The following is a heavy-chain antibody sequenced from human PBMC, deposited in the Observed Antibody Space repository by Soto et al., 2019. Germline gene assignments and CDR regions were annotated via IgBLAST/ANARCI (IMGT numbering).Heavy chain of an antibody. CDR2: IRNKANSFTT. D-gene: IGHD2-21*02. Sequence: PGGSLRLSCAASGFTFSAHYMDWVRQAPGKGLEWVARIRNKANSFTTEYAASVKGRFTISRDDSKNSLYLQMNNLKSEDTAVYYCSRSAVTATPYYFDYWGQGTLVAVSS. V-gene: IGHV3-72*01. CDR1: GFTFSAHY. CDR3: SRSAVTATPYYFDY. J-gene: IGHJ4*02.